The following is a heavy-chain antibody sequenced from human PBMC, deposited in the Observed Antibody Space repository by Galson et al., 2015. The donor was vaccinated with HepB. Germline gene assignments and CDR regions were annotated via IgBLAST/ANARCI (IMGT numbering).Heavy chain of an antibody. J-gene: IGHJ2*01. Sequence: SLRLSCAASGFTFNTYAMSWVRQAPGKGLEWISAISGSGGTTSYPDSVKGRFTISRDNSKNTLYLQLNGLRAEDTAIYHCAKPRAAGAYWYFDPWGRGTLVSVSS. V-gene: IGHV3-23*01. CDR1: GFTFNTYA. D-gene: IGHD6-25*01. CDR3: AKPRAAGAYWYFDP. CDR2: ISGSGGTT.